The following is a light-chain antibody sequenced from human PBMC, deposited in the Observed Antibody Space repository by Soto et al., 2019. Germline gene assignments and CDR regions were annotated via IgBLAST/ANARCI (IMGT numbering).Light chain of an antibody. CDR2: EVT. J-gene: IGLJ2*01. CDR1: SSDVGGYKY. CDR3: TSYSSSSPVL. V-gene: IGLV2-14*01. Sequence: QSALTQPASVSGSPGQSITISCTGTSSDVGGYKYVSWYQHHPGKAPKLLIYEVTNRPSGVSGRFSGSKSGITASLSISGLQPEDEADYYCTSYSSSSPVLFGGGTKLTVL.